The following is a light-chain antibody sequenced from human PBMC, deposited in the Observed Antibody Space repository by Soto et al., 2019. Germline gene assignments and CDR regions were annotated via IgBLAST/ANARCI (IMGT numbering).Light chain of an antibody. V-gene: IGKV3-20*01. CDR2: GAS. CDR3: QQSYSIPRT. J-gene: IGKJ1*01. Sequence: EIVLTQSPGTLSLSPGERATLSCRASQTVTSSYLAWYQQKPGQAPRLLIYGASSRATGIPDRFRGSGSGTDFTLTISSLQPEDSATYYCQQSYSIPRTFGQGTKVDTK. CDR1: QTVTSSY.